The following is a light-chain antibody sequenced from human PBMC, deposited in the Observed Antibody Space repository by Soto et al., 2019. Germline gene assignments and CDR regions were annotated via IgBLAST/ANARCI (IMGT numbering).Light chain of an antibody. CDR2: DAS. Sequence: DIPMTQSPSTLSASVGDRVTITCRASQSISGWLAWYQQKPGKAPKLLIYDASNLESGVPSRFSGSGSGTEFTLTISSLQPDDFATYYCQQYNSYSRTFGQGTKVEIK. CDR1: QSISGW. J-gene: IGKJ1*01. V-gene: IGKV1-5*01. CDR3: QQYNSYSRT.